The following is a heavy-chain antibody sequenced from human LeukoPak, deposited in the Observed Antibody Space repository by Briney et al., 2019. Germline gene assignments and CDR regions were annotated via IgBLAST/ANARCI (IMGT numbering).Heavy chain of an antibody. D-gene: IGHD6-6*01. V-gene: IGHV4-61*02. CDR1: GGSITSGSYY. CDR2: IYASVST. J-gene: IGHJ5*02. Sequence: SETLSLTCTVSGGSITSGSYYWSWIRQPAGKGLEWIGRIYASVSTNYNPSLKSRVTMSVDTSQNQFSLKLTSVTAADTAVYYCARDPSSSSRWFDPWGQGALVTVSS. CDR3: ARDPSSSSRWFDP.